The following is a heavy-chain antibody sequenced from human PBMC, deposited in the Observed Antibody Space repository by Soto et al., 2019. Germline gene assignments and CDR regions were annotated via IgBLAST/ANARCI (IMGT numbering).Heavy chain of an antibody. J-gene: IGHJ4*02. V-gene: IGHV3-23*01. Sequence: GGSLRLSCAASGFTFSSYAMSWVRQAPRKGLEWVSAISGSGGSTYYADSVKGRFTISRDNSKNTLYLQMNSLRAEDTAVYYCAKDMSERVIIDYWGQGTLVTVSS. CDR1: GFTFSSYA. CDR2: ISGSGGST. CDR3: AKDMSERVIIDY. D-gene: IGHD2-21*01.